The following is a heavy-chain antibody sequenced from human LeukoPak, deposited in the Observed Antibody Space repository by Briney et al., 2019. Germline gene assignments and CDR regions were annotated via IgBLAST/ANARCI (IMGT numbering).Heavy chain of an antibody. CDR3: ARGPVTTGLNFDY. Sequence: SETLSLTCAVYGGSFRGYYWSWIRQPPGKGLEWIGEINHSGSTNYNPSLKSRVTISVDTSKNQFSLKLSSVTAADTAVYYCARGPVTTGLNFDYWGQGTLVTVSS. CDR2: INHSGST. D-gene: IGHD4-17*01. CDR1: GGSFRGYY. V-gene: IGHV4-34*01. J-gene: IGHJ4*02.